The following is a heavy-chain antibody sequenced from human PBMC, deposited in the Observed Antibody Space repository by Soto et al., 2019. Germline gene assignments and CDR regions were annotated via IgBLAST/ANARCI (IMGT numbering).Heavy chain of an antibody. CDR1: GGTLNSYA. J-gene: IGHJ4*02. CDR3: ARTDNYDILTGYAN. CDR2: IVPMFGTT. D-gene: IGHD3-9*01. V-gene: IGHV1-69*06. Sequence: QVQLVQSGAEVKKPGSSVKVSCKASGGTLNSYAISWMRQAPGQGLEWMGGIVPMFGTTDYAQRFQGRVTITADKSTSTAYLDLSRLRSEDTAVYYCARTDNYDILTGYANWGQGTLVTVSS.